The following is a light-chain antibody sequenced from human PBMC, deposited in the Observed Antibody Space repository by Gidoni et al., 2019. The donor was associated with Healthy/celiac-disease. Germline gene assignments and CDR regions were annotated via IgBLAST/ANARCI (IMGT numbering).Light chain of an antibody. CDR2: EVS. V-gene: IGLV2-23*02. J-gene: IGLJ1*01. CDR1: SSDVGSYNL. CDR3: CSYAGSSTPYV. Sequence: QSALTQPASVSGSPGQSITISCTGTSSDVGSYNLVSWYQQHPGKAPKLMIYEVSNRPSAVSNRFSGSKSGNTASLTISGLQAEDEADYYCCSYAGSSTPYVFGTGTKVTVL.